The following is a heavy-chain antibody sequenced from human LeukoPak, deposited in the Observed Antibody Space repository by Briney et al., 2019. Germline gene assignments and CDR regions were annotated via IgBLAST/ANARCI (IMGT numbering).Heavy chain of an antibody. CDR3: ARHSTAYGDYDRSDY. V-gene: IGHV4-4*07. Sequence: SETLSLTCTVSGGSISSYYWSWIRQPAGKGLEWIGRIYTSGSTNYNPSLKSRVTISVDTSKNRFSLKLSSVTAADTTVYYCARHSTAYGDYDRSDYWGQGTLVTVSS. J-gene: IGHJ4*02. CDR2: IYTSGST. CDR1: GGSISSYY. D-gene: IGHD4-17*01.